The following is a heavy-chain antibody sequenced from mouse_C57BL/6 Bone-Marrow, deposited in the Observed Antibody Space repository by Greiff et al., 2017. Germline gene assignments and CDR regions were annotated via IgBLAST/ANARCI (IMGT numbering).Heavy chain of an antibody. D-gene: IGHD1-1*01. J-gene: IGHJ3*01. CDR3: ARRDYGSSYAWFAY. V-gene: IGHV1-56*01. CDR2: IFPGSGST. CDR1: GYTFTSHW. Sequence: VQLQQSGPELVRPGASVKISCKAPGYTFTSHWMQWVRQRPGQGLEWIGEIFPGSGSTYYNEKFKGKATLTVDTSSSTAYMELHSLTSEDSSVYFGARRDYGSSYAWFAYWGQGTLVTVSA.